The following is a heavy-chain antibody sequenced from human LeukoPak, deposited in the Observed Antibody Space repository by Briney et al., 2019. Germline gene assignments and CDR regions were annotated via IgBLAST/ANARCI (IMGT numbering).Heavy chain of an antibody. J-gene: IGHJ4*02. V-gene: IGHV4-39*01. CDR3: ARHSVSGSYYTDY. CDR1: GGSLSSSSYY. CDR2: IYYSGRT. D-gene: IGHD1-26*01. Sequence: SETLSLTCTVSGGSLSSSSYYWGWIRQPPGKGLEWIGSIYYSGRTYYNPSLKGRVTISRDTSKNQCSLKLSSGTAADTAVYYCARHSVSGSYYTDYWGQGTLVTVSS.